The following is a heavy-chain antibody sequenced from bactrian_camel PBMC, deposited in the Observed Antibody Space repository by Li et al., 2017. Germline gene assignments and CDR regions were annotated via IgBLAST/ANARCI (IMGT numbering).Heavy chain of an antibody. CDR2: IDRDGST. V-gene: IGHV3S10*01. J-gene: IGHJ6*01. D-gene: IGHD1*01. Sequence: QLVESGGGSVQAGGSLRLSCAASGYTHIRYCMGWFRQAPGKEREGIAGIDRDGSTTYADSVKGRFAISKDSGKNTLYLQLNSLKTEDTAMYYCRNDADSWGQGTQVTVS. CDR1: GYTHIRYC. CDR3: RNDADS.